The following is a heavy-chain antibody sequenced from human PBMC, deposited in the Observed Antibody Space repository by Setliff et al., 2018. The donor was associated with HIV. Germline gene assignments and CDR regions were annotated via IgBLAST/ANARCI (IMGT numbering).Heavy chain of an antibody. CDR1: GFTFNSYW. Sequence: GGSLRLSCAASGFTFNSYWMSWVRQAPGKGLEWVANIQKDGSDKNYVDSVKGRFTISRDNSKNTLYLQMNSLRAEDTAVYYCARLAYYDFWNGYSYYMDVWGKGTTVTVSS. D-gene: IGHD3-3*01. CDR2: IQKDGSDK. CDR3: ARLAYYDFWNGYSYYMDV. J-gene: IGHJ6*03. V-gene: IGHV3-7*01.